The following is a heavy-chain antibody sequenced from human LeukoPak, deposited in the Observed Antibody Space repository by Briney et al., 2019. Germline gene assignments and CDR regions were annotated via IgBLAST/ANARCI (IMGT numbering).Heavy chain of an antibody. CDR1: GFTFSSYS. J-gene: IGHJ4*02. V-gene: IGHV3-21*01. CDR2: ISSSSSYI. D-gene: IGHD3-22*01. CDR3: AKDRVPYYYDSSASY. Sequence: GGSLRLSCAASGFTFSSYSMNWVRQAPGKGLEWVSSISSSSSYIYYADSVKGRFTISRDNAKNSLYLQMNSLRAEDTAVYYCAKDRVPYYYDSSASYWGQGTLVTVSS.